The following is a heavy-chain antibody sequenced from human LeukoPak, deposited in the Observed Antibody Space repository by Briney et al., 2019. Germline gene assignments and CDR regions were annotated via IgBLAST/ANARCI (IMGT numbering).Heavy chain of an antibody. CDR3: ARDYYGLDGY. CDR1: GFTFSSYS. J-gene: IGHJ4*02. V-gene: IGHV3-48*04. CDR2: ISSSSSTI. Sequence: GGSLRLSCAASGFTFSSYSMNWVRQAPGKGLEWVSYISSSSSTIYYADSVKGRFTISGDNAKNSLYLQMNSLRAEDTAVYYCARDYYGLDGYWGQGTLVTVSS. D-gene: IGHD3-10*01.